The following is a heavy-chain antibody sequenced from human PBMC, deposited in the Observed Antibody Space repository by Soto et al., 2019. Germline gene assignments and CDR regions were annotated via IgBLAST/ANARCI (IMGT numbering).Heavy chain of an antibody. V-gene: IGHV3-30-3*01. CDR3: ASDGSWSLSWFDP. CDR2: ISYDGSNK. D-gene: IGHD6-13*01. Sequence: SLRLSCAASGFTFSSYAMHWVRQAPGKGLEWVAVISYDGSNKYYADSVKGRFTISRDNSKNTLYLQMNSLRAEDTAVYYCASDGSWSLSWFDPWGQGTLVTVSS. CDR1: GFTFSSYA. J-gene: IGHJ5*02.